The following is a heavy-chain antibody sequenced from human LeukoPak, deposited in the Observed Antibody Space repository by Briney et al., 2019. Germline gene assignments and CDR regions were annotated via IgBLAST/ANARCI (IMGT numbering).Heavy chain of an antibody. J-gene: IGHJ4*02. CDR3: AKVRFGEYYFDY. CDR2: ISDSGGAT. CDR1: GFTFSSYA. Sequence: SGGSLRLSCAASGFTFSSYAMSWVRQAPGKGLEWVSAISDSGGATYYADSVKGRFTISRDNSKNTLYLQLNSLRAEDTALYYCAKVRFGEYYFDYWGQGTLVTVPS. D-gene: IGHD3-10*01. V-gene: IGHV3-23*01.